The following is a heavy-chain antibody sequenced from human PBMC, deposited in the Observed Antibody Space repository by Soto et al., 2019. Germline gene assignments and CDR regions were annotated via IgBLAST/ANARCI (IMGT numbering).Heavy chain of an antibody. D-gene: IGHD6-19*01. J-gene: IGHJ6*02. CDR3: AKVRYSSPMGYYYGMDV. V-gene: IGHV1-69*01. Sequence: QVQLEQSGGEVKKPGSSVKVSCKASRVTFSKFIVTWVRQAPGLGLEWVGGIIPIVGTANYAQKFQGRVTITADESTSTSYMEVNNLRSEDTAVYYCAKVRYSSPMGYYYGMDVWGQGTTVTVSS. CDR2: IIPIVGTA. CDR1: RVTFSKFI.